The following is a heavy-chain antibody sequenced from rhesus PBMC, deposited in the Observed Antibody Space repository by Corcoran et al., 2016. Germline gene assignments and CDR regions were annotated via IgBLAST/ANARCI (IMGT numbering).Heavy chain of an antibody. Sequence: QVQLQESGPGVVKPSETLSLTCAVSGGSISRGYDWSWIRQPPGKGLVWIGYINGSRWSTNYNPSPNNSITISKDASKNQFSLKLSSVTAADTAVYYCARSIAAAGMSFDYWGQGVLVTVSS. V-gene: IGHV4-76*01. CDR2: INGSRWST. CDR1: GGSISRGYD. J-gene: IGHJ4*01. D-gene: IGHD6-25*01. CDR3: ARSIAAAGMSFDY.